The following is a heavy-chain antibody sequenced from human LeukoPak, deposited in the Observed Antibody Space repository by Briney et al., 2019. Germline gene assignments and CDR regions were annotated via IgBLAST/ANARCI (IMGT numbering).Heavy chain of an antibody. CDR2: IYHSGST. J-gene: IGHJ4*02. CDR1: GGSISSGGYS. V-gene: IGHV4-30-2*03. CDR3: ARRVSGRETKDGVDY. Sequence: SQTLSLTCAVSGGSISSGGYSWSWIRQPPGKGLEWIGYIYHSGSTYYNPSLKSRVTISVDTSKNQFSLKLSSVTAADTAVYYCARRVSGRETKDGVDYWGQGTLVTVSS. D-gene: IGHD2-15*01.